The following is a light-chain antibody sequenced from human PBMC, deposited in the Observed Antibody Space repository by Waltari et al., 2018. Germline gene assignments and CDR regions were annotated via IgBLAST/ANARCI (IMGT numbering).Light chain of an antibody. Sequence: SCRASQSVSRTLAWDQQKPGQAPRLLIYDASTRATGIPDRFSGSGFGTDFSLTISRLEAEDFAVYYCQKYGTLPATFGQGTTVEIK. J-gene: IGKJ1*01. CDR3: QKYGTLPAT. CDR1: QSVSRT. V-gene: IGKV3-20*01. CDR2: DAS.